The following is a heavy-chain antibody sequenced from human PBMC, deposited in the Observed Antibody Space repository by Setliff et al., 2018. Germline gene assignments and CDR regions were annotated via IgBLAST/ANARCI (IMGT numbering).Heavy chain of an antibody. CDR3: ARGGTYRYFDY. CDR1: GDSISSRTHY. Sequence: ASETLSLTCTVSGDSISSRTHYWSWIRQPAGKGLEWIGQVYTSWSTNYNPSLKSRVTISLDTSKNQFSLNLSSLTAADTAVYYCARGGTYRYFDYWGRGTLVTVSS. V-gene: IGHV4-61*09. J-gene: IGHJ4*02. CDR2: VYTSWST.